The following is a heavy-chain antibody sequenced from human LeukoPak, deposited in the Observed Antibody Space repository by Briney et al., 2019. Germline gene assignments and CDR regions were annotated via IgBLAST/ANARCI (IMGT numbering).Heavy chain of an antibody. V-gene: IGHV4-59*01. J-gene: IGHJ6*03. CDR1: GGSISSYY. D-gene: IGHD3-16*01. Sequence: SETLSLTCTVSGGSISSYYWSWIRQPPGKGLEWIGYIYYSGSTNYNPSLKSRVTISVDTSKNQFSLKLSSVTAADTAVHYCARVIYDYAREAYYYYYMDVWGKGTTVTISS. CDR3: ARVIYDYAREAYYYYYMDV. CDR2: IYYSGST.